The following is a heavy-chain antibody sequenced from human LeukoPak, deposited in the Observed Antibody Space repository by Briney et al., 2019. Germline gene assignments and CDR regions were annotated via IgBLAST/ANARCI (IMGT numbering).Heavy chain of an antibody. J-gene: IGHJ6*02. CDR3: ARWAFPRGGYSSSWRSYYGMDV. V-gene: IGHV3-23*01. CDR1: GFTFSSYA. D-gene: IGHD6-13*01. Sequence: GGSLRLSCAASGFTFSSYAIRWVRQAPGKGLEWVSAISGSGGSTYYADSVKGRFTISRDNSKNTLYLQMNSLRAEDTAVYYCARWAFPRGGYSSSWRSYYGMDVSGQGTTVTVSS. CDR2: ISGSGGST.